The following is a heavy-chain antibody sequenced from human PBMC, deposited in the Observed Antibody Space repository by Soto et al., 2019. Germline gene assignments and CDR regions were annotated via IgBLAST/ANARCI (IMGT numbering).Heavy chain of an antibody. V-gene: IGHV1-69*13. CDR2: IIPIFGTA. Sequence: GASVKVSCKASGGTFSSYAISWVRQAPGQGLEWMGGIIPIFGTANYAQKFQGRVTITADESTSTAYMELSSLRSEDTAVYYCARNKVGATNLVDYWGQGTLVTVSS. D-gene: IGHD1-26*01. CDR3: ARNKVGATNLVDY. CDR1: GGTFSSYA. J-gene: IGHJ4*02.